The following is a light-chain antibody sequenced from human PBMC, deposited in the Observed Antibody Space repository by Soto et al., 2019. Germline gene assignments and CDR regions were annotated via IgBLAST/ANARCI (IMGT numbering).Light chain of an antibody. CDR2: DVR. CDR1: TSDIGAYEH. V-gene: IGLV2-14*03. Sequence: QSALTQPSSMSGSPGQSITISCTGTTSDIGAYEHVSWYQQRPGRAPKVLIYDVRIRPSEVSNRFSGSKSGDTASLTISGLQAGGEAVYYCASKSTSSTVLFGGGTKLTVL. J-gene: IGLJ3*02. CDR3: ASKSTSSTVL.